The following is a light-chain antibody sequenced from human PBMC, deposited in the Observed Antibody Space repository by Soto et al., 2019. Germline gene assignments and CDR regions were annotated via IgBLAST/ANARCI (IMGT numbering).Light chain of an antibody. CDR1: GSDVGGYNY. CDR2: DVN. J-gene: IGLJ1*01. Sequence: QSALTQPASVSGSPGQSITISCTGTGSDVGGYNYVSWFQQYPGKAPKLMIYDVNTRPSGVSNRFSGSKSGNTASLTISGLAAEDEGDYYCSSYTTTDTHVFGTGTKVTVL. V-gene: IGLV2-14*01. CDR3: SSYTTTDTHV.